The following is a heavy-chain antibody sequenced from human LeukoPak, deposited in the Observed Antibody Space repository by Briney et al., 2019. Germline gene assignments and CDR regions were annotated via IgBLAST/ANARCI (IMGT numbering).Heavy chain of an antibody. J-gene: IGHJ4*02. D-gene: IGHD3-16*02. CDR1: GFTFSSYS. Sequence: PGGSLRLSCAASGFTFSSYSMNWVRQAPGKGLEWVSYISSSRSTIYYADSVKGRFTISRDNAKNSLYLQMNSLRAEDTAVYYCARDSGDYDYVWGSYRPTFDYWGQGTLVTVSS. CDR3: ARDSGDYDYVWGSYRPTFDY. CDR2: ISSSRSTI. V-gene: IGHV3-48*01.